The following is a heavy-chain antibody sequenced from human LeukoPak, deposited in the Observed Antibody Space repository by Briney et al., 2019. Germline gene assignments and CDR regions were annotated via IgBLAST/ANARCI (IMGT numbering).Heavy chain of an antibody. J-gene: IGHJ5*02. V-gene: IGHV3-11*01. Sequence: GGTLRFYCAGSGFTVSDYYMTWIPQAPGKGLEWISYISSSGNTISYAVSVKGRFTISRDNAKNSLSLQMNSLRVEHTAVYYCARVRGKVDPWGQGTLVTVSS. CDR3: ARVRGKVDP. CDR2: ISSSGNTI. CDR1: GFTVSDYY.